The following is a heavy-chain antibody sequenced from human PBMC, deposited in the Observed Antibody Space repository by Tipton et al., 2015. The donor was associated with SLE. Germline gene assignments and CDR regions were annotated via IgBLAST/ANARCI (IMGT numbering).Heavy chain of an antibody. CDR1: GGSFSGYY. CDR2: INHSGST. Sequence: TLSLTCAVYGGSFSGYYLSWILQPPGNGLEWIGEINHSGSTNYNPSLKSRVTISVDTTKNQFSLKLSSVTAADTAVYYCARDTSENRDYDSSGYYFDYWGRRALVTVSS. J-gene: IGHJ4*02. D-gene: IGHD3-22*01. CDR3: ARDTSENRDYDSSGYYFDY. V-gene: IGHV4-34*01.